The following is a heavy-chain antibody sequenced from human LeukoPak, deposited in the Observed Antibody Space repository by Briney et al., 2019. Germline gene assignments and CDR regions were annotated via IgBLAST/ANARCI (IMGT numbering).Heavy chain of an antibody. D-gene: IGHD5-24*01. Sequence: SETLSLTCTVSVGSISSYYWSWIRQPPGKGLEWIGYIYYSGSTNYNPSLKSRVTISVDTSKNQFSLKLSSVTAADTAVYYCAIGRDGYNYGYWGQGTLVTVSS. CDR2: IYYSGST. CDR3: AIGRDGYNYGY. CDR1: VGSISSYY. J-gene: IGHJ4*02. V-gene: IGHV4-59*01.